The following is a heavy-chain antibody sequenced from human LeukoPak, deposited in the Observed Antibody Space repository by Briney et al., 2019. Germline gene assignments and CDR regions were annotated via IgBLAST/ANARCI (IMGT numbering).Heavy chain of an antibody. CDR1: GYTFTGYY. V-gene: IGHV1-2*02. Sequence: GASVKVSCKASGYTFTGYYMHWVRQAPGQGLEWMGWINPNSGGTNYAQKFQGRVTMTRDTSISTAYMELSRLRSDDTAVYYCARRNPVLAAARTYYFDYWGQGTLVTVSS. J-gene: IGHJ4*02. CDR3: ARRNPVLAAARTYYFDY. CDR2: INPNSGGT. D-gene: IGHD6-13*01.